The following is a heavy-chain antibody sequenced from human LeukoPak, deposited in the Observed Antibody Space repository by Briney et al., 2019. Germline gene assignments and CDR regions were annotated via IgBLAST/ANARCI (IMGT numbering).Heavy chain of an antibody. Sequence: GGSLRLSCAASGFTFSSYGMHGVRQAPGKGLEWVAVIWYDGSNKYYADSVKGRFTISRDNSKNTLYLQMNSLRAEDTAVYYCARGGPLKPHYYDSSGYYYSGYYFDYWGQGTLVTVSS. CDR1: GFTFSSYG. D-gene: IGHD3-22*01. V-gene: IGHV3-33*01. J-gene: IGHJ4*02. CDR2: IWYDGSNK. CDR3: ARGGPLKPHYYDSSGYYYSGYYFDY.